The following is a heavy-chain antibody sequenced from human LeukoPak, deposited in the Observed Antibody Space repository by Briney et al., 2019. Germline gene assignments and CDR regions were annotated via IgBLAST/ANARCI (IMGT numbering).Heavy chain of an antibody. D-gene: IGHD3-22*01. V-gene: IGHV3-66*01. CDR2: IYSGGST. CDR1: GFTVSSNY. J-gene: IGHJ4*02. CDR3: ASESDYDSSGLSPPPFDY. Sequence: PGGSLRLSCAASGFTVSSNYMSWVRQAPGKGLEWVSVIYSGGSTYYADSVKGRFTISRDNSKNTLYLQMNSLRAEDTAVYYCASESDYDSSGLSPPPFDYWGQGTLVTVSS.